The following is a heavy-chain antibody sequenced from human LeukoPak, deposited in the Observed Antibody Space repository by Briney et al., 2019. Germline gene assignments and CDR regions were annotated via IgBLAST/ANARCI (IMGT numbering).Heavy chain of an antibody. CDR3: AKDMEGYCSGGTCYSPFDY. CDR1: GFTFDDYT. Sequence: GGSLRLSCAASGFTFDDYTMHRVRQAPGKGLEWVSLISWDGGSTYYADSVKGRFTISRDNSKNSLYLQMNSLRTEDTALYYCAKDMEGYCSGGTCYSPFDYWGQGTLVTVSS. J-gene: IGHJ4*02. D-gene: IGHD2-15*01. CDR2: ISWDGGST. V-gene: IGHV3-43*01.